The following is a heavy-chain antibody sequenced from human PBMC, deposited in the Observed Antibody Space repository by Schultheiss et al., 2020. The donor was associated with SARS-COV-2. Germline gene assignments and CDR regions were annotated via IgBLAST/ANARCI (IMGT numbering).Heavy chain of an antibody. CDR2: INTSGST. V-gene: IGHV4-4*07. CDR1: GGSISTFQ. D-gene: IGHD3-22*01. J-gene: IGHJ3*02. CDR3: ARYNLVITGPDAFDI. Sequence: SETLSLTCTVSGGSISTFQWNWIRQPAGKGLEWIGRINTSGSTNYNPSLKSRVTMSVDTSKNQFSLKLSSVTAADTAVYYCARYNLVITGPDAFDIWGQGTMVTVSS.